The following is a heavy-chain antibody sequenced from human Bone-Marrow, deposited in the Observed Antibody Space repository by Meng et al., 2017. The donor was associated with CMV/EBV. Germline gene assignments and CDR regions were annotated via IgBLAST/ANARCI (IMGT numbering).Heavy chain of an antibody. Sequence: GESLKISCVASGFTFSSYSMNWVRQAPGKGLEWVAVISYDGSNKYYADSVKGRFTISRDNSKNTLYLQMNSLRAEDTAVYYCARLSFVLAAVVGGAFDIWGQGTMVTVSS. J-gene: IGHJ3*02. CDR3: ARLSFVLAAVVGGAFDI. D-gene: IGHD6-13*01. CDR2: ISYDGSNK. V-gene: IGHV3-30*03. CDR1: GFTFSSYS.